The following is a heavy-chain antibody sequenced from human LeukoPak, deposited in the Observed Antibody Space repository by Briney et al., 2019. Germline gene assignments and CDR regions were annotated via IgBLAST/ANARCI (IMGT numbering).Heavy chain of an antibody. CDR1: GFTFSSYW. CDR3: ARAGIAARQRAFDI. V-gene: IGHV3-7*05. CDR2: IKQDGSEK. D-gene: IGHD6-6*01. J-gene: IGHJ3*02. Sequence: GGSLRLSCAASGFTFSSYWMSCVRQAPGKGLEWVGNIKQDGSEKYYVDSVKGRFTISRDNAKNSLYLQMNSLRAEDTAVYYCARAGIAARQRAFDIWGQGTMVTVSS.